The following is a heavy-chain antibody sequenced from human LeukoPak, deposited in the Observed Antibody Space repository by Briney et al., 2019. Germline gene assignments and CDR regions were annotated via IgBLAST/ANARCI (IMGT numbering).Heavy chain of an antibody. CDR1: GFTFSSYA. J-gene: IGHJ4*02. Sequence: GGSLRLSCAASGFTFSSYAMGWVRQAPGTGLLWVSRISTDGTTALYADSVRGRFTISRDNAKNTLYLQMNSLRGEDTAVYYCGSSEDGYIDYWGQGTLVTVSS. CDR3: GSSEDGYIDY. CDR2: ISTDGTTA. V-gene: IGHV3-74*01. D-gene: IGHD2-15*01.